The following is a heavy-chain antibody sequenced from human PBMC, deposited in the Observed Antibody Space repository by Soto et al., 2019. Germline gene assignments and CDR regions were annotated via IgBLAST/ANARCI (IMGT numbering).Heavy chain of an antibody. Sequence: QVQVVESGGGVVQPGRSLRLSCAASGFTVNNYAMHWVRQAPGKGLEWVAVIWSDGSMKYYAESVRGRFTISRETSTNTLYLEMNSLRVEDTALYYCARDLGGEYVAYYYVMDVWGQGTTGTVS. J-gene: IGHJ6*02. V-gene: IGHV3-33*01. CDR3: ARDLGGEYVAYYYVMDV. D-gene: IGHD4-17*01. CDR2: IWSDGSMK. CDR1: GFTVNNYA.